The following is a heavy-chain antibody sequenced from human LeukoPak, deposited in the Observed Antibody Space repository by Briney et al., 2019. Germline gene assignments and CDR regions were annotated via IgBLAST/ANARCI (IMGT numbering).Heavy chain of an antibody. CDR1: GGSFSGYH. CDR3: AAFKQWLVVLDF. D-gene: IGHD6-19*01. Sequence: PSETLSLTCGEDGGSFSGYHWSWIRQPPGKGLEWIGEINHAGSTNYNPSLKSRVTISVDTSKNQFSLKLTSVTAADTAVYYCAAFKQWLVVLDFWGQGTLVTVSS. J-gene: IGHJ4*02. CDR2: INHAGST. V-gene: IGHV4-34*01.